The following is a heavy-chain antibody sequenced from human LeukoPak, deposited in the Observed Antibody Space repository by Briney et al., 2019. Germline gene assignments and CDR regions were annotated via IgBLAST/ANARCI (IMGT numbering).Heavy chain of an antibody. J-gene: IGHJ5*02. CDR1: GGSISSYY. D-gene: IGHD1-7*01. Sequence: PSETLSLTCTVSGGSISSYYWSWVRQPPGKGLEWIGYIYYSGSTNYNPSLKSRVTISVDTSKNQFSLKLSSVTAADAAVYYCAREAITGTRFEPWGHGNLVTVSS. CDR3: AREAITGTRFEP. V-gene: IGHV4-59*01. CDR2: IYYSGST.